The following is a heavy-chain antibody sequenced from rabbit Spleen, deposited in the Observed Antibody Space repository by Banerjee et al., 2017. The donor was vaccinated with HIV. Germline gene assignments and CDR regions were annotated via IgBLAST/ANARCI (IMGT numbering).Heavy chain of an antibody. CDR2: INTGDGST. D-gene: IGHD7-1*01. CDR3: GRSSGAGYAGYGYGFGL. V-gene: IGHV1S45*01. J-gene: IGHJ4*01. CDR1: GFSFSSSYW. Sequence: QEQLEESGGDLVKPGASLTLTCKASGFSFSSSYWICWVRQAPGKGPEWIGCINTGDGSTYYASWAKGRFTISSASSTTVTLQMTSLTAADTATYFCGRSSGAGYAGYGYGFGLWGPGTLVTVS.